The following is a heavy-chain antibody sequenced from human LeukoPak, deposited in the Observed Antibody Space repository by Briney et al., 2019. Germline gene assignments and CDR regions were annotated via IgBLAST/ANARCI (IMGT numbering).Heavy chain of an antibody. V-gene: IGHV3-21*01. CDR3: ARWGSYRYTEQ. D-gene: IGHD3-16*02. Sequence: GGSLRLSCAASGFTFSSYSMNWVRQASGKGLEWVSSISSSSSYIYYADSVKGRFTISRDNAKNSLYLQMNSLRAEDTAVYYCARWGSYRYTEQWGQGTLVTVSS. J-gene: IGHJ4*02. CDR1: GFTFSSYS. CDR2: ISSSSSYI.